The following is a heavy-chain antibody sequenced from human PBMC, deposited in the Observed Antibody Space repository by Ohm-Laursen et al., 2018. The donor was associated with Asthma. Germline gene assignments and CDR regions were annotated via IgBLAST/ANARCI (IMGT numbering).Heavy chain of an antibody. Sequence: SLRLSCAASGFTFSSYGMHWVRQAPGKGLEWVAVISYDGSNKYYADSVKGRFTISRDNSKNTLYLQMNSLRAEDTAVYFCARDPAPYSTSRSPLGYFDYWGQGTLVTVSS. CDR3: ARDPAPYSTSRSPLGYFDY. CDR1: GFTFSSYG. J-gene: IGHJ4*02. D-gene: IGHD6-6*01. V-gene: IGHV3-30*03. CDR2: ISYDGSNK.